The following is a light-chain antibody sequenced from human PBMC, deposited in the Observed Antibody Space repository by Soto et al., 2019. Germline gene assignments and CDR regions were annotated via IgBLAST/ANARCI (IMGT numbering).Light chain of an antibody. CDR2: AAS. CDR3: QQYYSYPPT. CDR1: QGISSY. J-gene: IGKJ1*01. Sequence: DIQMTQSPSSLSASLGDRVTITCRASQGISSYLNWYQQKPGKAPKLLIYAASTLQSGVPSRFSGSGSGTDFTLTISCLQSEDFATYYCQQYYSYPPTFGQGTKVDIK. V-gene: IGKV1-39*01.